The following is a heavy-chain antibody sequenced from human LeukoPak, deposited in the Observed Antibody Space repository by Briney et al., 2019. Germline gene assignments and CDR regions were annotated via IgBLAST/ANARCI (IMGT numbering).Heavy chain of an antibody. J-gene: IGHJ4*02. D-gene: IGHD6-13*01. CDR2: ISGDGGST. CDR3: AKDKTAAAGDNFDY. CDR1: GFTFDDYA. Sequence: GGSLRLSCAASGFTFDDYAMHWVRQAPGKGLEGVSLISGDGGSTYYADSVKGRFTISRDNSKNSLYLQMNSLRTEDTSLYYCAKDKTAAAGDNFDYWGQGTLVTVSS. V-gene: IGHV3-43*02.